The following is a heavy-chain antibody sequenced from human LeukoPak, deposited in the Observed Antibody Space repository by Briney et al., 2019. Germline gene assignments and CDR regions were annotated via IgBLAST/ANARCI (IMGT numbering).Heavy chain of an antibody. Sequence: SETLSLTCAVYGGSFSGYFWTWIRQPPGKGLEWIGEIHHSGSPRYNPSLKSRVAITVDTSRNQFSLKLRSVTAADTAVYFCARADRGHFASAYWGQGTPVTVSS. CDR3: ARADRGHFASAY. D-gene: IGHD3-10*01. CDR2: IHHSGSP. J-gene: IGHJ4*02. CDR1: GGSFSGYF. V-gene: IGHV4-34*01.